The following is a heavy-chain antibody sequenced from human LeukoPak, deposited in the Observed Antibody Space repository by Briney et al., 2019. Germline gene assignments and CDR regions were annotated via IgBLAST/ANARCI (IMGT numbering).Heavy chain of an antibody. D-gene: IGHD3-9*01. CDR3: ARDETLRYFDWLDTYYYYGMDV. CDR2: INHNGNVN. Sequence: GGSLRLSCAASGFTFSSYWMNWARQAPGKGLEWVASINHNGNVNYYVDSVKGRFTISRDNAKNSLYLQMNSLRAEDTAVYYCARDETLRYFDWLDTYYYYGMDVWGQGTTVTVSS. J-gene: IGHJ6*02. CDR1: GFTFSSYW. V-gene: IGHV3-7*03.